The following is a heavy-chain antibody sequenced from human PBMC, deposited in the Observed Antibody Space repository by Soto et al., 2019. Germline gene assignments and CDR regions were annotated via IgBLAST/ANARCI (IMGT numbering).Heavy chain of an antibody. CDR3: ARLSPYSSSWYYYYMDV. D-gene: IGHD6-13*01. J-gene: IGHJ6*03. Sequence: SETLSLSCAVSSGSISSSNWWRLVRQTPGKGLEWIGEIYHSGSTNYNPSLKSRVTISVDKSKNQFSLKLSSVTAADTAVYYCARLSPYSSSWYYYYMDVWGKGTTVTVSS. V-gene: IGHV4-4*02. CDR2: IYHSGST. CDR1: SGSISSSNW.